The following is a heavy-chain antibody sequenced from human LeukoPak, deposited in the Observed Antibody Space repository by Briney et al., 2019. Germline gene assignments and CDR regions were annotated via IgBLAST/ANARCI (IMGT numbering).Heavy chain of an antibody. V-gene: IGHV4-61*02. CDR2: IYTSGST. CDR3: ASSSGYHPYDAFDI. Sequence: SETLSLTCTVSGGSISSGSYYWSWIRQPAGKGLEWIGRIYTSGSTNYNPSLKSRVTISVDTSKNQFSLKLSSVTAADTAVYYCASSSGYHPYDAFDIWGQGTMVTVSS. CDR1: GGSISSGSYY. D-gene: IGHD3-22*01. J-gene: IGHJ3*02.